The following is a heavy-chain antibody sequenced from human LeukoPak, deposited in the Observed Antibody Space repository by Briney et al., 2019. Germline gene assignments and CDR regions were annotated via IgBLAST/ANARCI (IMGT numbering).Heavy chain of an antibody. Sequence: PGGSLRLSCAASGFTFSSYAMSWVRQAPGKGLEWVSTISGSGGTTFYADSVRGRFTISRDNSENTLYLQMNSLRAEDTAVYYCAKDLGGSGSPSRPLIDYWGQGTLVTVSS. CDR1: GFTFSSYA. CDR3: AKDLGGSGSPSRPLIDY. D-gene: IGHD3-10*01. V-gene: IGHV3-23*01. J-gene: IGHJ4*02. CDR2: ISGSGGTT.